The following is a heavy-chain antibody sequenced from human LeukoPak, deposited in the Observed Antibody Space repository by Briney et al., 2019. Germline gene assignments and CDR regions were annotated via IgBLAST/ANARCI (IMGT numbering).Heavy chain of an antibody. CDR1: GYSISSGYY. D-gene: IGHD5-24*01. V-gene: IGHV4-38-2*02. J-gene: IGHJ4*02. CDR2: IYHSGST. Sequence: SETLSLTCTVSGYSISSGYYWGWIRPPPGKGLEWIGSIYHSGSTYYNPSLKSRVTISVDTSKNQFSLKLNSVTAADTAVYYCARHRSKWLQSSFDYWGQGTLATVSS. CDR3: ARHRSKWLQSSFDY.